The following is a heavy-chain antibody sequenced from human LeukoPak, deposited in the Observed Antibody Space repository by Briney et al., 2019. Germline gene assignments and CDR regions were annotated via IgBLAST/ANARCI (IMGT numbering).Heavy chain of an antibody. CDR1: GFTFNIYE. J-gene: IGHJ4*02. V-gene: IGHV3-48*03. Sequence: GGSLRLSCAATGFTFNIYEMNWVRQAPGKGLEWISYISADRNVIYYADSVKGRFIISRDNAKNSLYLQMNSLRAEDTAVYYCAGSRYPEPQDLDYWSQGTLVSLSS. D-gene: IGHD1-14*01. CDR2: ISADRNVI. CDR3: AGSRYPEPQDLDY.